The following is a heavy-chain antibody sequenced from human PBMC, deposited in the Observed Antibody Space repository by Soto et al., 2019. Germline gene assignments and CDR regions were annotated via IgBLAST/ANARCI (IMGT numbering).Heavy chain of an antibody. V-gene: IGHV1-18*01. CDR3: ARVVPGAEAWFGP. CDR1: GYTFSNYG. Sequence: ASVKVSCKTSGYTFSNYGITCVRQAPGQPLEWLGWISLYSDGTHYAQKFQGRVSMTTDTSTTTAYMELRSLRSDDTAVYYCARVVPGAEAWFGPWGQGTLVNVSS. J-gene: IGHJ5*02. CDR2: ISLYSDGT. D-gene: IGHD2-2*01.